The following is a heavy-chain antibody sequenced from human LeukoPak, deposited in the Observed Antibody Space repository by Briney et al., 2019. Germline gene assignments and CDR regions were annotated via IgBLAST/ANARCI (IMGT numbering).Heavy chain of an antibody. J-gene: IGHJ4*02. CDR2: ISSSSSYI. CDR3: AREWESGWFDY. Sequence: GGSLRLSCVGTGFTFSSHSMAWVRQAPGKGLEWVSSISSSSSYIYYADSVKGRFTISRDNAKNSLYLQMNSLRAEDTAVYYCAREWESGWFDYWGQGTLVTVSS. V-gene: IGHV3-21*01. CDR1: GFTFSSHS. D-gene: IGHD6-19*01.